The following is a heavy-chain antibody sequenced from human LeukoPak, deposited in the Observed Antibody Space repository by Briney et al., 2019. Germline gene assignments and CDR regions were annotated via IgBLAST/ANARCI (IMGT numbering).Heavy chain of an antibody. D-gene: IGHD3-16*01. CDR1: GYTFTSYG. CDR2: ISAYNGNT. CDR3: ARVLREENDYVWESRIDLYYFDY. V-gene: IGHV1-18*01. J-gene: IGHJ4*02. Sequence: ASVKVSCKASGYTFTSYGIIWVRQAPGQGLEWMGWISAYNGNTNYAQKLQGRVTMTTDTSTSTAYMELRSLRSDDTAVYYCARVLREENDYVWESRIDLYYFDYWGQGTLVTVSS.